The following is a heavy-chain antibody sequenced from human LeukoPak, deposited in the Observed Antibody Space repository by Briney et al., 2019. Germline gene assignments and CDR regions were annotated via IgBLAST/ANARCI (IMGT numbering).Heavy chain of an antibody. CDR1: GGSFIGSH. V-gene: IGHV4-34*01. J-gene: IGHJ4*02. Sequence: SETLSLTCAISGGSFIGSHWNWIRQPPGKGLEWIGEINHSGNTNYNPSLKSRVTISVDTSKNQFSLKLRSVTAADTAVYYCARDPTTVVTLPYYFDDWGQGTLVTVSS. CDR2: INHSGNT. D-gene: IGHD4-23*01. CDR3: ARDPTTVVTLPYYFDD.